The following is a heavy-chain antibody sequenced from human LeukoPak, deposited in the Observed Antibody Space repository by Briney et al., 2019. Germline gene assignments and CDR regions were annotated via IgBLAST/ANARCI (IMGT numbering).Heavy chain of an antibody. D-gene: IGHD6-13*01. Sequence: RGALRLSCAVSGFSVSSYWMTCVRQALGKGLEWVVNIKQDGSEKNYVDSVKSRFTISRDNAENSLFLQMNSLRVEDTAVYYCAREWQGGIAAAGTRIEGDYWGQGTLVAVSS. J-gene: IGHJ4*02. V-gene: IGHV3-7*01. CDR1: GFSVSSYW. CDR3: AREWQGGIAAAGTRIEGDY. CDR2: IKQDGSEK.